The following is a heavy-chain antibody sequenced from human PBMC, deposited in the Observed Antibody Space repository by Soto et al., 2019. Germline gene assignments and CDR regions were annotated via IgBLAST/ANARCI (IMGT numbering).Heavy chain of an antibody. CDR1: GFTLSSYA. D-gene: IGHD6-13*01. CDR3: ARHPERIAEIGWFDP. V-gene: IGHV3-48*01. CDR2: ISGSSSSI. J-gene: IGHJ5*02. Sequence: GGSLRLSCAASGFTLSSYAMSWVRQAPGKGLEWVSYISGSSSSIYYADSVKGRFTISRDNAKNSLYLQMNSLRAEDTAVYYCARHPERIAEIGWFDPWGQGTLVTVSS.